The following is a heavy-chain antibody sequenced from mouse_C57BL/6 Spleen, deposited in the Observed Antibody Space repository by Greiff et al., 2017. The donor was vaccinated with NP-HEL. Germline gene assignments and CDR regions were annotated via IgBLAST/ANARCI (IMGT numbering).Heavy chain of an antibody. D-gene: IGHD2-3*01. CDR2: IYPRSGNT. CDR3: ARSGGGWLLGSFDY. J-gene: IGHJ2*01. V-gene: IGHV1-81*01. Sequence: QVQLQQSGAELARPGASVKLSCKASGYTFTSYGISWVKQRTGQGLEWIGEIYPRSGNTYYNEKFKGKATLTADKSSSTAYMELRSLTSEDSAVYFGARSGGGWLLGSFDYWGQGTTLTVSA. CDR1: GYTFTSYG.